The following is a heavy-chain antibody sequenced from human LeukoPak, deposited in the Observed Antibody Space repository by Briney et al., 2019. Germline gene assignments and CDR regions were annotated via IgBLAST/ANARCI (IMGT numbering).Heavy chain of an antibody. CDR1: GGSISSGDYY. Sequence: PSETLSLTCTVSGGSISSGDYYWRWIRQPPGTGLEWIGYIYYSGSTYYNPSLKSRVTISVDTSKNQFSLKLSSVTAADTAVYYCARRGVTYYYGSGSHARDSDAFDIWGQGTMVTVSS. CDR3: ARRGVTYYYGSGSHARDSDAFDI. CDR2: IYYSGST. D-gene: IGHD3-10*01. V-gene: IGHV4-30-4*01. J-gene: IGHJ3*02.